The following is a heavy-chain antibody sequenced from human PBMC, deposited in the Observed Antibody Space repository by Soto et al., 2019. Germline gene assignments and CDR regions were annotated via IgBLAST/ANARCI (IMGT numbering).Heavy chain of an antibody. J-gene: IGHJ6*03. V-gene: IGHV4-59*01. CDR1: GASISSYY. D-gene: IGHD4-17*01. CDR2: IYDSGSI. Sequence: SETLSLTCTVPGASISSYYWSWIRQPPGKGLEWIGCIYDSGSINYNPSLKSRVTISVDTSRNQFSLKLSSVTAADTAMYYCARNGDSYYYYHYMDVWGKGTTVTVSS. CDR3: ARNGDSYYYYHYMDV.